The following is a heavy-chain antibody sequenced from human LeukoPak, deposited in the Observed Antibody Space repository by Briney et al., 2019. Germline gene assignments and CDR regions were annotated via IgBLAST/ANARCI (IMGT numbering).Heavy chain of an antibody. D-gene: IGHD3-3*01. J-gene: IGHJ3*02. V-gene: IGHV4-39*01. CDR1: GGSISSGTYY. CDR3: VRPIPYYDFWSGRGEDAFDI. CDR2: ISYSGST. Sequence: SETLSLTCTVSGGSISSGTYYWSWIRQPPGKGLEWIGYISYSGSTYYNPSLKSRVTISVDTSKHQFSLKLSSVTAADTAVYYCVRPIPYYDFWSGRGEDAFDIWGRGTMVTVSS.